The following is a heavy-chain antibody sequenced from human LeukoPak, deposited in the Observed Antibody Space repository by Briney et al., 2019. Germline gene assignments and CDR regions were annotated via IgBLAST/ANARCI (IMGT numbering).Heavy chain of an antibody. CDR3: ASGTYYYGSGYFDY. J-gene: IGHJ4*02. D-gene: IGHD3-10*01. V-gene: IGHV3-11*06. CDR2: ISSSSSYT. Sequence: GGSLRLSCAASGFTVSDYYMSWIRQAPGKGLEWVSYISSSSSYTNYADSVKGRFTISRDNAKNSLYLQMNSLRAEDTAVYYCASGTYYYGSGYFDYWGQGTLVTVSS. CDR1: GFTVSDYY.